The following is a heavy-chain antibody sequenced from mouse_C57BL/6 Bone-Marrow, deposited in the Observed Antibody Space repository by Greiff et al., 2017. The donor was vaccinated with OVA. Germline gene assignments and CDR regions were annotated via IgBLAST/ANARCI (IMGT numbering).Heavy chain of an antibody. D-gene: IGHD2-4*01. J-gene: IGHJ4*01. V-gene: IGHV1-4*01. CDR1: GYTFTSYT. CDR3: ARGDDYDDYYAMDY. CDR2: INPSSGYT. Sequence: VKLQESGAELARPGASVKMSCKASGYTFTSYTMHWVKQRPGQGLEWIGYINPSSGYTKYNQKFKDKATLTADKSSSTAYMQLSSLTSEDSAVYYCARGDDYDDYYAMDYWGQGTSVTVSS.